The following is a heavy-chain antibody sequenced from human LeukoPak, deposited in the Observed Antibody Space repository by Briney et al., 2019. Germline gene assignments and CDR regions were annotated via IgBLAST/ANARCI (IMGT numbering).Heavy chain of an antibody. V-gene: IGHV5-51*01. CDR1: GYSITSYC. J-gene: IGHJ3*01. Sequence: GESLNICCKVSGYSITSYCSGWVRQMPGKGLEWMGIIYPGDSGPTYSPSFQGQATISVDKSINTAYLQWSSLQASDTAMYYCGMSGDRVPLQDDVFDVWGQGTMVTVST. D-gene: IGHD1-26*01. CDR2: IYPGDSGP. CDR3: GMSGDRVPLQDDVFDV.